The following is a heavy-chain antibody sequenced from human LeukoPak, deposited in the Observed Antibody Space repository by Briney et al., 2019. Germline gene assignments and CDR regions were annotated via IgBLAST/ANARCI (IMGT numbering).Heavy chain of an antibody. CDR3: ASFPDYYYDSSGAGDY. J-gene: IGHJ4*02. CDR2: IYYSGST. V-gene: IGHV4-39*01. CDR1: GGSISSSSYY. D-gene: IGHD3-22*01. Sequence: SETLSLTCTVSGGSISSSSYYWGWIRQPPGKGLEWIGSIYYSGSTYYNPSLKSRVTISVDTSKNQFSLNLSSLTAAHTAVYYCASFPDYYYDSSGAGDYWGQGTLVTVSS.